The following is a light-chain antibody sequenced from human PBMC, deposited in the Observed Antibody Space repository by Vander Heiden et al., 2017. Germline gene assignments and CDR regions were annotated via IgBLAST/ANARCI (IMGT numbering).Light chain of an antibody. CDR3: QQYYSTHT. CDR2: WAS. V-gene: IGKV4-1*01. CDR1: QTVLYSSNNKNY. J-gene: IGKJ3*01. Sequence: DIVMTQSPDSLAVSLGERATINCKSSQTVLYSSNNKNYLAWYQQKPGQPPKLLFYWASTRESGVPDRFSGSGSGTDFTLTISSLQAEDVAVYYCQQYYSTHTFGPGTKVDIK.